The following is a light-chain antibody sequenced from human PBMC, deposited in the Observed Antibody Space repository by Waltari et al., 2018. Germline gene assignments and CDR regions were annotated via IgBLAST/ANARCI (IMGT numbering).Light chain of an antibody. Sequence: DIQMTQSPSTLSASVGDRITITCRAIQNINRWLVWFQQKPGKSPKLLIYQASSLESGVPSRFSGSGSGTEFTLTISSLQRDDFATYYCQQYHDSPWTFGQGTQVEI. CDR2: QAS. CDR3: QQYHDSPWT. V-gene: IGKV1-5*03. CDR1: QNINRW. J-gene: IGKJ1*01.